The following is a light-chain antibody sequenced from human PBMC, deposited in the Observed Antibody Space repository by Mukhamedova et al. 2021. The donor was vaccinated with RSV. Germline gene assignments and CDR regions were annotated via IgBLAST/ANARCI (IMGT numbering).Light chain of an antibody. CDR3: QQANSFPRT. Sequence: WYQRRVHGRAPELLIYAASRLQSGVPSRFSGSGSGTDFTLTISSLQTEDFATYYCQQANSFPRTFGQGTKVEIK. V-gene: IGKV1-12*01. CDR2: AAS. J-gene: IGKJ1*01.